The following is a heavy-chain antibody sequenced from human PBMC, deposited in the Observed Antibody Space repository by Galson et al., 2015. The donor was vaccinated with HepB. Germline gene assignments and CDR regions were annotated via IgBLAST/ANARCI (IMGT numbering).Heavy chain of an antibody. Sequence: QSGAEVKKPGDSLKISCKGSGYSFTTYWIGWVRQMPGKGLEWMGIIFPGDSDTRYSPSFQGQVTMSADKSITTAYLQWSSLKASDTAMYYCARVSVDVTARKWWFDPWGQGTLVTVSS. CDR2: IFPGDSDT. V-gene: IGHV5-51*03. J-gene: IGHJ5*02. CDR3: ARVSVDVTARKWWFDP. D-gene: IGHD1-26*01. CDR1: GYSFTTYW.